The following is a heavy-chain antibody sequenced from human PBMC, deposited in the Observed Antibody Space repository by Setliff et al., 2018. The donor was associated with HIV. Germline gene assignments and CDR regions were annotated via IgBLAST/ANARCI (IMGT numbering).Heavy chain of an antibody. D-gene: IGHD2-2*01. J-gene: IGHJ4*02. Sequence: GGSLRLSCAASGITFNNHPMSWVRQAPGKGLEWVSAIGMSGITTYYGGSVKGRFTISRDNSRNTLYLQMNGLRAEDTAVYYCAAYAYCSGRLDYWGQGTLVTVSS. CDR2: IGMSGITT. CDR1: GITFNNHP. V-gene: IGHV3-23*01. CDR3: AAYAYCSGRLDY.